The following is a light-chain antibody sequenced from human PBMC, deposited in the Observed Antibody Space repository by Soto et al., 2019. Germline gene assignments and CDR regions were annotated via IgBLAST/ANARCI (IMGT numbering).Light chain of an antibody. CDR3: SSYTRSSTVV. CDR1: NSDIGAYNY. Sequence: QSALTQPASVSGSPGQSISISCTGTNSDIGAYNYVSWNQQHPGQAPKLMIYDVTDRPSGISSRFSGSKSGNTASLTISGLQAEDEADYYCSSYTRSSTVVFGGGTKLTVL. J-gene: IGLJ2*01. V-gene: IGLV2-14*03. CDR2: DVT.